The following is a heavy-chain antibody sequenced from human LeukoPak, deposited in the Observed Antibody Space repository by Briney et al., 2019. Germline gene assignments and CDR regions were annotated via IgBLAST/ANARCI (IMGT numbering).Heavy chain of an antibody. V-gene: IGHV4-59*08. J-gene: IGHJ3*02. CDR2: IYFSGGNT. CDR1: GGSISNHY. Sequence: SETLSLTCAVSGGSISNHYWSWIRQPPGKELEWIGYIYFSGGNTNYNPSFKSRVTISVDTSKNQFFLRLNSVTAAGTAVYYCARQPSGTAAFDIWGQGTVVTVSS. D-gene: IGHD1-14*01. CDR3: ARQPSGTAAFDI.